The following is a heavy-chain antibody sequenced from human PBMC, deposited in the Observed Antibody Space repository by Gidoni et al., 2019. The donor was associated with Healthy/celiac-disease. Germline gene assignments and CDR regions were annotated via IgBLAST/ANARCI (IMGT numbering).Heavy chain of an antibody. J-gene: IGHJ4*02. CDR3: AREPNYYYDSSGWPHFDY. D-gene: IGHD3-22*01. CDR2: IWYDGSNK. V-gene: IGHV3-33*01. Sequence: QVQLVESGGGVVQPGRSLSLSGSASGFTLRSYGMHWVRQAPGTGGEWLAVIWYDGSNKYYADSVKGRFTISRDNSKNTLYLQMNSLRAEDTAVYYCAREPNYYYDSSGWPHFDYWGQGTLVTVSS. CDR1: GFTLRSYG.